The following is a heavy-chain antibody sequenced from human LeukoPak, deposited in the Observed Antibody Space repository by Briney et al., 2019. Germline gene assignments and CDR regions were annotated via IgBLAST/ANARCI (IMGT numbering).Heavy chain of an antibody. D-gene: IGHD2-15*01. CDR1: GFTFSSYA. J-gene: IGHJ4*02. CDR3: SKDLKGGTRSPQEFDY. Sequence: GGSLRLSCAASGFTFSSYAMSWVRQAPGKGLEWVSAISGSGGSTYYADSVKGRFTISRDNSKNTLYLQMNSLRAEDTAVYYCSKDLKGGTRSPQEFDYWGQGTLVTVSS. V-gene: IGHV3-23*01. CDR2: ISGSGGST.